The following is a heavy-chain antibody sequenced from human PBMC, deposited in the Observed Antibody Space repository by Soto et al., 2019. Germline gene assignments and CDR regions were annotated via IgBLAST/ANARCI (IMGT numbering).Heavy chain of an antibody. CDR2: IWYDGSNK. D-gene: IGHD2-15*01. Sequence: QVQLVESGGGVVQPGRSLRLSCAASGFTFSSYGMHWVRQAPGKGLEWVAVIWYDGSNKYYADSVKGRFTISRDNSKNTLYLQMNSLRAEDTAVYYCARASPGVVVAARPYYYYGMDVWGQGTTVTVSS. CDR1: GFTFSSYG. CDR3: ARASPGVVVAARPYYYYGMDV. J-gene: IGHJ6*02. V-gene: IGHV3-33*01.